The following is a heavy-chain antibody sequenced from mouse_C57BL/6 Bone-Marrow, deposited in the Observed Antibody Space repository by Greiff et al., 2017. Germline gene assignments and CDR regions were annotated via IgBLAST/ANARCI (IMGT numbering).Heavy chain of an antibody. CDR2: IHPNSGST. J-gene: IGHJ2*01. V-gene: IGHV1-64*01. D-gene: IGHD2-3*01. CDR1: GYTFTSYW. Sequence: QVQLKQPGAELVKPGASVKLSCKASGYTFTSYWMHWVKQRPGQGLEWIGMIHPNSGSTNYNEKFKSKATLTVDKSSSTAYMQLSSLTSEDSAVYYCARRDDGYLLDYWGQGTTLTVSS. CDR3: ARRDDGYLLDY.